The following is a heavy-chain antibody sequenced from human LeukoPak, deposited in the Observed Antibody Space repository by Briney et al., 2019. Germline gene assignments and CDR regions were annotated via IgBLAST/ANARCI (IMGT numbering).Heavy chain of an antibody. CDR2: INHSGST. V-gene: IGHV4-34*01. D-gene: IGHD3-3*01. CDR1: GGSFSGYY. CDR3: ARAPPRITIFGVGDWYFDL. Sequence: SETLSLTRAVYGGSFSGYYWSWIRQPPGKGLEWIGEINHSGSTNYNPSLKSRVTISVDTSKNQFSLKLSSVTAADTAVYYCARAPPRITIFGVGDWYFDLWGRGTLVTVSS. J-gene: IGHJ2*01.